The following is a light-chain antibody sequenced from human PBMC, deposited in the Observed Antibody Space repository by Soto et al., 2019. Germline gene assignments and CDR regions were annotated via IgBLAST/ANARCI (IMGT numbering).Light chain of an antibody. Sequence: EIVLTQSPGTLSLSAGERVTLSCRASQSVSSNSLAWYQQKPGQAPRLLIYGVSSRATGIPDRFSGSGSGTDFTLTISRLEPEAFAVYYCKQDDTSPRWTFGQGTKVDIK. CDR2: GVS. J-gene: IGKJ1*01. CDR1: QSVSSNS. CDR3: KQDDTSPRWT. V-gene: IGKV3-20*01.